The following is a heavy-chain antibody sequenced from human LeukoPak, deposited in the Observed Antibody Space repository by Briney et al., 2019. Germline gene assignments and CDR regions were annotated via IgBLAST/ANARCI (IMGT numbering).Heavy chain of an antibody. Sequence: GGSLRLSCAASVFTFSSYEMNWVRQAPGKGLEWVSVIYSGGSIYYADSVKSRFIISRDNSKNTLDLQLNSLRAEDTAVYYCAREPPMARYYHGMDVWGQGTTVTVSS. CDR2: IYSGGSI. CDR3: AREPPMARYYHGMDV. D-gene: IGHD3-10*01. CDR1: VFTFSSYE. J-gene: IGHJ6*02. V-gene: IGHV3-66*01.